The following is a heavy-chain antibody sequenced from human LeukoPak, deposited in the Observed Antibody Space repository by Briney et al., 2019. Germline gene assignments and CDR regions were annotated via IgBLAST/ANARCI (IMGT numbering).Heavy chain of an antibody. Sequence: ASVKVSCKASGYTFTSYGISWVRQAPGQGLEWMGWISAYNGNTNYAQKLQGRVAMTTDTSTSTAYMELRSLRSDDTAVYYCASFGAGYGSGSYYYYGMDVWGQGTTVTVSS. V-gene: IGHV1-18*01. D-gene: IGHD3-10*01. CDR1: GYTFTSYG. CDR2: ISAYNGNT. J-gene: IGHJ6*02. CDR3: ASFGAGYGSGSYYYYGMDV.